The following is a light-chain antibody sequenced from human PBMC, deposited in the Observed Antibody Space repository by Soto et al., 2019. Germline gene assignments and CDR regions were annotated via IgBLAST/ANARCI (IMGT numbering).Light chain of an antibody. V-gene: IGKV1-5*03. Sequence: DIRVAQAPAALSGTVGDRVTITCRASQTISSWLAWYQQKPGKAPKLLIYKASTLKSGVPSRFSGSGSGTEFTLTISSLQPDDFATYSSPHSTSYPEPFGQGTKVDIK. CDR1: QTISSW. CDR3: PHSTSYPEP. J-gene: IGKJ1*01. CDR2: KAS.